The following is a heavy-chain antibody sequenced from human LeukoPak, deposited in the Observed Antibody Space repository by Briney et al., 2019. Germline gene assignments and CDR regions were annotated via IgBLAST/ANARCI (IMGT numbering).Heavy chain of an antibody. J-gene: IGHJ4*02. CDR1: GGSISSVGYS. D-gene: IGHD6-13*01. V-gene: IGHV4-31*03. CDR2: IYYSGTT. CDR3: ARVRGLAAAGTLNY. Sequence: SQTRSLTCTVSGGSISSVGYSWSWIRQHPGKGLEWIGYIYYSGTTYYNPSLKSRVTISVDTSKNQFSLTLSSVTAADTAVYYCARVRGLAAAGTLNYWGQGTLVTVSS.